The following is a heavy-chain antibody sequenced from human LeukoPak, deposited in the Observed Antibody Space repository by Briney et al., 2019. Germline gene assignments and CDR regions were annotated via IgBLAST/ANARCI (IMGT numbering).Heavy chain of an antibody. CDR2: INPNSGGT. V-gene: IGHV1-2*02. J-gene: IGHJ5*02. D-gene: IGHD3-3*01. CDR3: ARDQEVLRFLEWAPPYNWFDP. CDR1: GYTFTGYY. Sequence: ASVKVSCKASGYTFTGYYMHWVRQAPGQGLEWMGWINPNSGGTNYAQKFQGRVTMTRDTSISTAYMELSRLRSDDTAVYYCARDQEVLRFLEWAPPYNWFDPWGQGTLATVSS.